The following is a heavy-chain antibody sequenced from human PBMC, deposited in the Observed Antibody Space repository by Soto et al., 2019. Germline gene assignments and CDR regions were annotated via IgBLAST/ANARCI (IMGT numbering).Heavy chain of an antibody. CDR1: GGTFSSYA. D-gene: IGHD3-9*01. V-gene: IGHV1-69*13. J-gene: IGHJ6*02. Sequence: GASVKVSCKASGGTFSSYAISWVRQAPGQGLEWMGGIIPIFGTANYAQKFQGRVTITADESTSTAYMELSSLRSEDTAVYYCARLIEDEILTGLWGGYGMDVWGQGTTVTVSS. CDR3: ARLIEDEILTGLWGGYGMDV. CDR2: IIPIFGTA.